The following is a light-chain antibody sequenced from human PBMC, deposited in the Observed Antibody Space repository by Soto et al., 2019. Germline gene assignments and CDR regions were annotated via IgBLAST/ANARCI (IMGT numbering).Light chain of an antibody. V-gene: IGKV3-11*01. CDR1: QSVSSH. CDR2: DAS. Sequence: EIVLTHSPATLSFSPGEIATVSCRASQSVSSHLAWYQQKRGQAPRLLIYDASSRASGIPARFSGSGSGTDFTLTISSLEPEDFAVYYCQQGGNWPLTFGQGTRLEIK. CDR3: QQGGNWPLT. J-gene: IGKJ5*01.